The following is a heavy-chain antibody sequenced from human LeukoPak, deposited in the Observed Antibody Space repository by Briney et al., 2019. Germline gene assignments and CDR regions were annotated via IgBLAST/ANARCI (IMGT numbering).Heavy chain of an antibody. D-gene: IGHD2-2*01. J-gene: IGHJ5*02. CDR3: ARAGRYQLLSP. CDR2: MNPNSGNT. Sequence: ASVKVSCKASGYTFTSYGISWVRQAPGQGLEWMGWMNPNSGNTGYAQKFQGRVTMTRNTSISTAYMELSSLTSEDTAVYYCARAGRYQLLSPWGQGTLVTVSS. CDR1: GYTFTSYG. V-gene: IGHV1-8*02.